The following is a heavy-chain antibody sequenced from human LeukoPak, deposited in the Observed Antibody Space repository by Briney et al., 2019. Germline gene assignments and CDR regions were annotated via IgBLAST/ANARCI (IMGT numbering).Heavy chain of an antibody. Sequence: ASVKVSCKASGYTFTGYYMHWVRQAPGQGLEWVGWINPNSGGTNYAQKFQGRVTMTRDTSISTAYMELSRLRSDDTAVYYCARDRATMVRGVMARFDPWGQGTLVTVSS. CDR3: ARDRATMVRGVMARFDP. CDR2: INPNSGGT. J-gene: IGHJ5*02. D-gene: IGHD3-10*01. CDR1: GYTFTGYY. V-gene: IGHV1-2*02.